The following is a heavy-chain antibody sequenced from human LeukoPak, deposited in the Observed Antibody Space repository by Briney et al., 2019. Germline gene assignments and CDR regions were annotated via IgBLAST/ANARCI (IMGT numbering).Heavy chain of an antibody. CDR2: IKQDGSEK. Sequence: PGGSLRLSCAASGFTFSSSAMSWVRQAPGKGLEWVANIKQDGSEKYYVDSVKGRFTISRDNAENSLFLQMNSLRAEDTAVYFCASAGGDSRSPLPFYYWGQGTLVTVSS. CDR3: ASAGGDSRSPLPFYY. CDR1: GFTFSSSA. J-gene: IGHJ4*02. D-gene: IGHD6-6*01. V-gene: IGHV3-7*03.